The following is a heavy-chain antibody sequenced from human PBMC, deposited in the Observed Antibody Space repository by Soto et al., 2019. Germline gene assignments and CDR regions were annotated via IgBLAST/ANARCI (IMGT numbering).Heavy chain of an antibody. CDR1: GFSFGSYG. CDR3: ARGPGSYDGSGWTWFDP. D-gene: IGHD3-22*01. J-gene: IGHJ5*02. CDR2: IWYDGSNK. V-gene: IGHV3-33*01. Sequence: GGSLRLSCAASGFSFGSYGMHWIRQAPGKRLEWLTVIWYDGSNKYYADSVKGRFTTSRDNSKNILYLEMNSLRAEDTGVYYCARGPGSYDGSGWTWFDPWGQGTQVTVSS.